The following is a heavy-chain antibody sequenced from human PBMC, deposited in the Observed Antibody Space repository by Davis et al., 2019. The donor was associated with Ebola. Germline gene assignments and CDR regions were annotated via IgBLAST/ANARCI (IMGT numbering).Heavy chain of an antibody. CDR3: AKEIPKGTITTEGYYYGMDV. CDR1: GFTFSNYW. CDR2: IWYDGSNK. J-gene: IGHJ6*02. V-gene: IGHV3-33*06. Sequence: GESLKISCAASGFTFSNYWMTWVRQAPGKGLEWVAVIWYDGSNKYYADSVKGRFTTSRDNSKNTLYLQMTSLRAEDTAVYYCAKEIPKGTITTEGYYYGMDVWGQGTTVTVSS. D-gene: IGHD3-22*01.